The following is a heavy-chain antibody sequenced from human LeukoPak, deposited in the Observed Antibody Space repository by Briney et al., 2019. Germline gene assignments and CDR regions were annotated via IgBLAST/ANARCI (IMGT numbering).Heavy chain of an antibody. V-gene: IGHV1-2*02. J-gene: IGHJ4*02. CDR1: GYSFTGYY. CDR3: ARVLSGTYFTGLSH. CDR2: INPNSGDT. Sequence: GASVKVSCKTSGYSFTGYYTHWVRQAPGQGLEWMGWINPNSGDTNSARKFQGRVTMTRDTSISTAYVELSRLRSDDTAVYHCARVLSGTYFTGLSHWGQGTLVTVSS. D-gene: IGHD1-26*01.